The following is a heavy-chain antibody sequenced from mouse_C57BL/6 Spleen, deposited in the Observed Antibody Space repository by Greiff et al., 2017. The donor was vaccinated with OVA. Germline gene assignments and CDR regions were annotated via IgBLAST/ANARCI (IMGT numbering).Heavy chain of an antibody. V-gene: IGHV1-4*01. CDR3: ARGITTVVATRGYLGD. CDR2: INPSSGYT. J-gene: IGHJ2*01. D-gene: IGHD1-1*01. Sequence: VKLMESGAELVRPGASVKMSCKASGYTFTSSSMNWVNQRPGKGLEWIGYINPSSGYTKYNQKFKDKATLTADKSYRKAYMQLSSLTSQDSAVYFCARGITTVVATRGYLGDWGQGTTLTVAS. CDR1: GYTFTSSS.